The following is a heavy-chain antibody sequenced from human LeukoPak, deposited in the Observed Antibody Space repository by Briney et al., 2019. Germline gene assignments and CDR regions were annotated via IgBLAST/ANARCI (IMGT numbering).Heavy chain of an antibody. CDR2: ISSSSGTI. D-gene: IGHD6-13*01. J-gene: IGHJ4*02. CDR3: ARDLGIAAASDY. Sequence: GGSLRLSCAASGFTFSSYNLNWVRQAPGKGLEWVSYISSSSGTIFYADSVKGRFTISRDNAKNSLYLQMNSLRAEDTAVYYCARDLGIAAASDYWGQGTLVTVSS. CDR1: GFTFSSYN. V-gene: IGHV3-48*04.